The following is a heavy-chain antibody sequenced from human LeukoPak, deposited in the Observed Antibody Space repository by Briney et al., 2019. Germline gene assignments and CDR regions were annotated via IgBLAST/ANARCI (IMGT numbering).Heavy chain of an antibody. D-gene: IGHD1-14*01. CDR3: ARDGFYYHYYMDV. V-gene: IGHV4-39*07. CDR1: GGTVTSSTYF. J-gene: IGHJ6*03. CDR2: ISYSGAT. Sequence: PSETLSLTGTLSGGTVTSSTYFWGWIRQPPGKGLEWIGSISYSGATYYNPSLKSRVSMSVHTSKNQFSLKLSSVTAADTAVYYCARDGFYYHYYMDVWGEGTTVTVSS.